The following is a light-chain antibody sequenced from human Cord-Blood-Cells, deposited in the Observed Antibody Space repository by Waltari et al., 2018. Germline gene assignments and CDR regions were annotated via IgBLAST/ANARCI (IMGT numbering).Light chain of an antibody. CDR2: GAS. V-gene: IGKV3-15*01. J-gene: IGKJ2*01. Sequence: IVMTQSPATLSVSPGERATLSCRASQCVSSNLAWYQQKPGQAPRLLIYGASTRATGIPARFSGSGSGTEFTLTISSLQSEDFAVYYCQQYNNWYTFGQGTKLEIK. CDR1: QCVSSN. CDR3: QQYNNWYT.